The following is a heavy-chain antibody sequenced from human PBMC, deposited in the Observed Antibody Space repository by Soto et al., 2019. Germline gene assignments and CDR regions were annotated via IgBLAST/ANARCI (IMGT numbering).Heavy chain of an antibody. CDR2: IYYSGST. J-gene: IGHJ4*02. V-gene: IGHV4-39*01. CDR3: AVGSSGFYYIY. Sequence: SVTLSLTCIVSGAAISSSNYYWGWIRQPPGKGLEWIGSIYYSGSTYHNPPLKSRVTISKDTSKNQFSLRLSSVTAADTAVYYCAVGSSGFYYIYWCQGIQVT. D-gene: IGHD1-26*01. CDR1: GAAISSSNYY.